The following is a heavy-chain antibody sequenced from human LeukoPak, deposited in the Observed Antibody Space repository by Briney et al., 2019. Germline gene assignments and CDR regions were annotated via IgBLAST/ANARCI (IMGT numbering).Heavy chain of an antibody. V-gene: IGHV3-30-3*01. D-gene: IGHD3-3*01. CDR2: ISYDGSNK. CDR3: ARGSGGGYYILDAFDI. J-gene: IGHJ3*02. Sequence: PGGSLRLSCAASGFTFSSYAMHWVRQAPGKGLEWVAVISYDGSNKYYADSVKGRFTISRDNSKNTLYLQMNSLRAEDTAVYYCARGSGGGYYILDAFDIWGQGTMVTVSS. CDR1: GFTFSSYA.